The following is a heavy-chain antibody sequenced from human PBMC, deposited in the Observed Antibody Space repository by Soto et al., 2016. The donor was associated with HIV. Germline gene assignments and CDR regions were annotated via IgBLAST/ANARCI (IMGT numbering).Heavy chain of an antibody. V-gene: IGHV4-34*02. D-gene: IGHD3-10*01. CDR1: GGSFSGYS. CDR3: ARGVGLQGVFPDY. CDR2: INHRGST. Sequence: QVQLQQWGAGLLKPSETLSLTCAVYGGSFSGYSWTWIRQPPGKGLAWIGEINHRGSTKYSPSLKSRVTISLDTSKNQYSLKLNSVTAADTAVYYCARGVGLQGVFPDYWGQGTLVTVSS. J-gene: IGHJ4*01.